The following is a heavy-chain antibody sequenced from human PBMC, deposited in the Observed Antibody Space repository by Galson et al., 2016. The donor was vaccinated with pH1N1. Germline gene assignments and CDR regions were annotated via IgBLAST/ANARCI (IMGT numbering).Heavy chain of an antibody. CDR1: GFLVTDRF. V-gene: IGHV3-53*01. CDR3: ALDTVPNGADH. J-gene: IGHJ5*02. CDR2: IYPGGGT. Sequence: SLRLSCAASGFLVTDRFMSWVRQAPGKRLEWVSIIYPGGGTYYADFVEGRFTISRDTSKKMLFLHMNTLRAEDTALYYCALDTVPNGADHWGQGTLVTVSS. D-gene: IGHD4-17*01.